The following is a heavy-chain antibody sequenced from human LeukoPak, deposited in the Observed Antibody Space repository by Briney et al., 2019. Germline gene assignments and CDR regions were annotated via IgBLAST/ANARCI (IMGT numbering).Heavy chain of an antibody. CDR3: ARDPRNSSGWSTVGFVY. V-gene: IGHV1-69*04. D-gene: IGHD6-19*01. J-gene: IGHJ4*02. Sequence: GASVKVSCKASGGTFSRYTISWVRQAPGQGREGMGRIFPILGIANYAQKFQGRVTITADKSTSTAYMEVSSLRSQDTAVYYCARDPRNSSGWSTVGFVYGGQGTLVSVFS. CDR2: IFPILGIA. CDR1: GGTFSRYT.